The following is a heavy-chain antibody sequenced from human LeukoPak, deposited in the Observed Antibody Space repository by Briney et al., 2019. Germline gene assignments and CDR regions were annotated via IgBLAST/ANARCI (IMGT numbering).Heavy chain of an antibody. J-gene: IGHJ4*02. CDR1: GGTFSSNV. D-gene: IGHD6-13*01. Sequence: ASVKVSCKASGGTFSSNVISWVRQAPGQGLEWMGRIIPIIGTPDYAQKFQGRVTITADKSTNTAYMELTSLKSGDTAVYYCARAGGSSWYVSLYYWGQGTLVTVSS. CDR3: ARAGGSSWYVSLYY. CDR2: IIPIIGTP. V-gene: IGHV1-69*04.